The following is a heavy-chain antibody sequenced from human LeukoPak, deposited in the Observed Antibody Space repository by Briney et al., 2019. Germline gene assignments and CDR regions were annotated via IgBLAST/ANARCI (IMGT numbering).Heavy chain of an antibody. Sequence: SVKVSCKASGGTFSSYAISWVRQAPGQGLEWMGRIIPIFGTANYAQKFQGRVTITTDESTSTAYMELSSLRSEDTAVYYCASSQGGAYYYDSSAHYRGQGTLVTVSS. V-gene: IGHV1-69*05. CDR3: ASSQGGAYYYDSSAHY. J-gene: IGHJ4*02. CDR2: IIPIFGTA. CDR1: GGTFSSYA. D-gene: IGHD3-22*01.